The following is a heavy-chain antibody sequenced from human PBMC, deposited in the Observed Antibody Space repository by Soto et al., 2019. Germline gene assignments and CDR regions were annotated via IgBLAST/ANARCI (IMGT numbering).Heavy chain of an antibody. V-gene: IGHV4-34*01. CDR2: INHSGST. CDR3: ARGSYGSVRPYYYYYHYGMDF. Sequence: SETLSLTCAVYGGSFSGYYWSWIRQPPGKGLEWIGEINHSGSTNYNPSLKSRVTISVDTSKNQFSLKLSSVTAADTAVYYCARGSYGSVRPYYYYYHYGMDFRGQGTTVTGS. CDR1: GGSFSGYY. J-gene: IGHJ6*02. D-gene: IGHD3-10*01.